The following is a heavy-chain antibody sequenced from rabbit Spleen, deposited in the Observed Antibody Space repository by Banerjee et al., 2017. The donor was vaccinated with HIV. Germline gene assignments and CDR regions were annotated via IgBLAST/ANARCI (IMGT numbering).Heavy chain of an antibody. V-gene: IGHV1S40*01. D-gene: IGHD1-1*01. CDR1: GFSFSSRYY. CDR3: ARDLVGVIGWNFNL. CDR2: IGSGSTGNT. J-gene: IGHJ4*01. Sequence: QSLEESGGGLVRPGASLTLTCKASGFSFSSRYYMCWVRQAPGKGLEWIGCIGSGSTGNTYYASWAKGRFTISRTSSTTVTLRMTSLTAADRAAYFCARDLVGVIGWNFNLWGPGTLVTVS.